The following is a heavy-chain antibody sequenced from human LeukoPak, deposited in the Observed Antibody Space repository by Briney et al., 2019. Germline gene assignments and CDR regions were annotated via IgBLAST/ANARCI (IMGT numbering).Heavy chain of an antibody. J-gene: IGHJ4*02. CDR2: ISSSSSYV. V-gene: IGHV3-21*01. D-gene: IGHD5-24*01. CDR1: GFTFSSYS. Sequence: GGSLRLSCAASGFTFSSYSMNWVRQAPGKGLEWVSSISSSSSYVYYADSVKGRFTISRDNAKNSLYLQMNSLRAEDTAVYYCARASSEMATIYFDYWGQGTLVTVSS. CDR3: ARASSEMATIYFDY.